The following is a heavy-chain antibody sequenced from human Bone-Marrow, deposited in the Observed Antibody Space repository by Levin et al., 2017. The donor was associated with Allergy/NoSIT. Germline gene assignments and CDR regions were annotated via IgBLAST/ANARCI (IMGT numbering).Heavy chain of an antibody. CDR2: IWYDGSNK. CDR1: GFPFRSYG. CDR3: GRDDAYV. J-gene: IGHJ4*02. D-gene: IGHD3-16*01. Sequence: PGESLKISCAASGFPFRSYGMHWVRQAPGKGLEWVAVIWYDGSNKYYADSVKGRFTISRDNSKNTLYLQMNSLRGEDTAVYYCGRDDAYVWGQGTLVTVSS. V-gene: IGHV3-33*01.